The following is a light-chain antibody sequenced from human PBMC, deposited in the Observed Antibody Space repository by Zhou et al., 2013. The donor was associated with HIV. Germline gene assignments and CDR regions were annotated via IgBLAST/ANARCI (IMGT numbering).Light chain of an antibody. Sequence: AIQLTQSPSSLSASIGDRVNITCRASQDIFTYLAWYQQTPGKAPRVLVYDASTLQSGVSSRFSGSGSGADFTLTISGLQREDFAIYYCQQLNSFPRTFGQGSRLEI. CDR3: QQLNSFPRT. CDR2: DAS. J-gene: IGKJ5*01. V-gene: IGKV1-13*02. CDR1: QDIFTY.